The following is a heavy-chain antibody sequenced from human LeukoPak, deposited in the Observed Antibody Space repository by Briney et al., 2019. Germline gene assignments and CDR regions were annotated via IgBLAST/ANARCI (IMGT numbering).Heavy chain of an antibody. D-gene: IGHD1-26*01. CDR3: ARVRELYRDY. CDR2: ISSSGSTI. Sequence: HPGGSLRLSCAASGFTFSSYEMNWVRQAPGKGLEWVSYISSSGSTIYYADSVKGRFTISRDNAKNSLYLQMNSLRAGDTAVYYCARVRELYRDYWGQGTLVTVSS. CDR1: GFTFSSYE. J-gene: IGHJ4*02. V-gene: IGHV3-48*03.